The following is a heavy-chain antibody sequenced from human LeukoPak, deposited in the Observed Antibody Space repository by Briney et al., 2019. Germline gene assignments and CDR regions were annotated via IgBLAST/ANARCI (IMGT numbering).Heavy chain of an antibody. D-gene: IGHD4-17*01. CDR1: GGSISSGRYY. J-gene: IGHJ4*02. CDR2: IYTSGST. CDR3: ARGRNDYGDLRFLGYFDY. Sequence: SQTLSLTCAVSGGSISSGRYYWGWLRQPAGKGREWIGRIYTSGSTNSNPSLKSRVTISVDTSKNQFSLKLSSLTAADTAVYYCARGRNDYGDLRFLGYFDYWGQGTLVTVSS. V-gene: IGHV4-61*02.